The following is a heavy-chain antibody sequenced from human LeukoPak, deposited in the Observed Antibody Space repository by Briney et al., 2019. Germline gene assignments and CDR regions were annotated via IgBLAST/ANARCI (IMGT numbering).Heavy chain of an antibody. CDR2: ISGSGGGT. J-gene: IGHJ2*01. D-gene: IGHD3-16*02. CDR1: GVTFSFSSYA. CDR3: AKEGSIMITFGGVIAHWYFDL. Sequence: GGSLRLSCAASGVTFSFSSYAMSSVRQAPGKGLEWVSAISGSGGGTYYADSVKGRFTISRDNSKNTLYLQMNSLRAEDTAVYYCAKEGSIMITFGGVIAHWYFDLWGRGTLVTVSS. V-gene: IGHV3-23*01.